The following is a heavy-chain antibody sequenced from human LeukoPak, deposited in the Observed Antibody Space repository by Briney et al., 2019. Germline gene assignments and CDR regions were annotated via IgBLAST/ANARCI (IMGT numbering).Heavy chain of an antibody. CDR3: TTTGTLDGYYYYYMDV. D-gene: IGHD1-1*01. V-gene: IGHV1-69*05. Sequence: ASVKVSCKASGGTFSSYAISWVRQAPGQGLEWMGGIIPIFGTANYAQKFQGRVTITTDESTSTAYMELSSLRSEDTAVYYCTTTGTLDGYYYYYMDVWGKGTTVTVSS. CDR1: GGTFSSYA. CDR2: IIPIFGTA. J-gene: IGHJ6*03.